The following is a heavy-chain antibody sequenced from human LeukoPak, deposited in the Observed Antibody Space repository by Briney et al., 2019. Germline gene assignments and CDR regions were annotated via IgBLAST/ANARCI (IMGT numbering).Heavy chain of an antibody. D-gene: IGHD3-9*01. V-gene: IGHV3-21*01. CDR2: ISSSSSDI. J-gene: IGHJ4*02. CDR3: ARDRDDILTGYYTPFDY. Sequence: GGSLRLSCAASGFTFSSYSMNWVRQAPGKGLEWVSSISSSSSDIYYADSVKGRFTISRDNAKNSLYLQMNSLRAEDTAVYYCARDRDDILTGYYTPFDYWGQGTLVTVSS. CDR1: GFTFSSYS.